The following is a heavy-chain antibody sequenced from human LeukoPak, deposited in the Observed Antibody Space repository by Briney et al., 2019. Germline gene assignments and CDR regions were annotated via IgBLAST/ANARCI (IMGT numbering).Heavy chain of an antibody. CDR2: MNPNSGDS. V-gene: IGHV1-8*01. CDR3: ARSSPSGRNFDY. CDR1: GYTFTNSD. D-gene: IGHD3-10*01. J-gene: IGHJ4*02. Sequence: ASVTVSCKASGYTFTNSDINWVRQATGQGLEWMGWMNPNSGDSGNIQKFQGRVTMTRDTSINTAYMELSSLRSEDTAVYYCARSSPSGRNFDYWGQGTLVTVS.